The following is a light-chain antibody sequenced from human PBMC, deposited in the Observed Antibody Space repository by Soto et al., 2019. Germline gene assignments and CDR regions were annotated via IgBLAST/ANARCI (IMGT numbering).Light chain of an antibody. Sequence: DIQMTQSPSTLSAYVGDRVTITCRASQSISSWLAWYQQKPGKAPKLLIYDASTLESGVPSRFGGSGSGTEFTLTISSLQPDDFATYYCQQYSSYLYTFGQGTKLEIK. CDR3: QQYSSYLYT. CDR1: QSISSW. J-gene: IGKJ2*01. V-gene: IGKV1-5*01. CDR2: DAS.